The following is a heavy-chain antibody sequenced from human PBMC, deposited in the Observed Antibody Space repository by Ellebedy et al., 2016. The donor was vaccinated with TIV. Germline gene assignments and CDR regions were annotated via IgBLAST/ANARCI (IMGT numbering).Heavy chain of an antibody. CDR1: GGTFSSYA. Sequence: ASVKVSXXASGGTFSSYAISWVRQAPGQGLEWMGRISGYNGKTDFAQKFQDRVTMTTDTPTSTAYMELRSLRFDDTAVYYCARSVGAARPYWYFDLWGRGTLVTVSS. J-gene: IGHJ2*01. V-gene: IGHV1-18*01. CDR3: ARSVGAARPYWYFDL. D-gene: IGHD6-6*01. CDR2: ISGYNGKT.